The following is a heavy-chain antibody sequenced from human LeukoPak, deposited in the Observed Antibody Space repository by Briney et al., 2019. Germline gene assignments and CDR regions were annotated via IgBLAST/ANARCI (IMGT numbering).Heavy chain of an antibody. J-gene: IGHJ5*02. D-gene: IGHD2-15*01. CDR3: ARDKFAGCSGGSCYSRIRSWFDP. CDR1: GFTFSSYG. Sequence: GRSLRLSCAASGFTFSSYGMYWVRQAPGKGLEWVAVIWYDGSNKYYADSVKGRFTISRDNSKNTLYLQMNSLRAEDTAVYYCARDKFAGCSGGSCYSRIRSWFDPWGQGTLVTVSS. V-gene: IGHV3-33*01. CDR2: IWYDGSNK.